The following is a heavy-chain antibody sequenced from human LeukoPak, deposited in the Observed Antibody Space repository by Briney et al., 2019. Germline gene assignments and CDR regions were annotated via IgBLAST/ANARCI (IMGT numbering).Heavy chain of an antibody. D-gene: IGHD2-8*02. V-gene: IGHV4-38-2*02. CDR1: GYSISSAYY. Sequence: SETLSLTCTVSGYSISSAYYWGWIRQSPGKGLEWIGSFHYSGSTSYNPSLKSRVTISVDSSKNQFSLRLSSVTAADTAVYYCARGFWSRYYDYWGQGTLVTVSS. CDR2: FHYSGST. CDR3: ARGFWSRYYDY. J-gene: IGHJ4*02.